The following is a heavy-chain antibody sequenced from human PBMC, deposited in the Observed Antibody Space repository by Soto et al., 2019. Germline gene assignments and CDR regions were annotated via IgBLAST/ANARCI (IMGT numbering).Heavy chain of an antibody. CDR2: IWYDGSNK. Sequence: QVQLVESGGVVVQPGRSLRLSCAASGFTFSSYGMHWVRQAPGKGLEWVAVIWYDGSNKYYADSVKGRFTISRDNSKNTLYLQMNSLRAEDTAVYYCARGSYYYDMDAFDIWGQGTMVTVSS. CDR3: ARGSYYYDMDAFDI. CDR1: GFTFSSYG. V-gene: IGHV3-33*01. D-gene: IGHD3-22*01. J-gene: IGHJ3*02.